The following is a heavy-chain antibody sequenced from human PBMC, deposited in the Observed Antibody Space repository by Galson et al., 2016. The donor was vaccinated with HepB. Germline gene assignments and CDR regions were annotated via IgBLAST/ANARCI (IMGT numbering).Heavy chain of an antibody. V-gene: IGHV4-61*08. CDR3: ARERHRDWSFDI. CDR1: DGSVSSGGYY. Sequence: TLSLTCPVSDGSVSSGGYYWTWIRQPPGKRLEWIGYIYYSGSTKYNSSLKSRVTISVDTSKNQFSLKLTSVTAADTAVYYCARERHRDWSFDIWGRGTLVTVSS. J-gene: IGHJ2*01. CDR2: IYYSGST.